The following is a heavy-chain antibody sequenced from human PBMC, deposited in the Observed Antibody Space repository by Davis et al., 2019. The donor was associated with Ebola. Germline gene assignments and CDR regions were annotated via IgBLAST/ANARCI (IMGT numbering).Heavy chain of an antibody. Sequence: PGGSLRLSCKGSGYSFTSYWIAWVRQLPGKGLEWMGIIYPGDSDTRYSPSFQGQVTISADKSISTAYLQWSSLKASDTAMYYCASRYSYASEWDYYGMDVWGQGTTVTVSS. CDR3: ASRYSYASEWDYYGMDV. D-gene: IGHD5-18*01. CDR1: GYSFTSYW. CDR2: IYPGDSDT. J-gene: IGHJ6*02. V-gene: IGHV5-51*01.